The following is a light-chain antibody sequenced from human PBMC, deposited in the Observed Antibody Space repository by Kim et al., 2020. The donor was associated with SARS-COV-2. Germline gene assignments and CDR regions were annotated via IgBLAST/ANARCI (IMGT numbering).Light chain of an antibody. Sequence: PGEGAALSCRASHSVSSNYLAWYQKKPGQAPRLLIYSASSRATGIPDKVSGSVSGTDFTLTISRLEPEDFAVYYCQQYGSSPRTFGQRTKVDIK. CDR3: QQYGSSPRT. J-gene: IGKJ1*01. V-gene: IGKV3-20*01. CDR1: HSVSSNY. CDR2: SAS.